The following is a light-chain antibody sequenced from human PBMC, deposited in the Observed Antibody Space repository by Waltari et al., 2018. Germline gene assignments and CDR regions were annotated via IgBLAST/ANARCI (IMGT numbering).Light chain of an antibody. Sequence: QSVLTQPPSASGTPGQRVTISCSGSSSNIGRDTVTWSQQVPGPAPKLPIYGNDPRPSGVPDRFSGSKSGTSASLAITGLQSEDEADYYCATWDDSLNGRVFGGGTKLTVL. CDR2: GND. CDR3: ATWDDSLNGRV. CDR1: SSNIGRDT. V-gene: IGLV1-44*01. J-gene: IGLJ3*02.